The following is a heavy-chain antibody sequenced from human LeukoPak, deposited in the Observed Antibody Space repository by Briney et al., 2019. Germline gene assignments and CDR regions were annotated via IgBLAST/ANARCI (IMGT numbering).Heavy chain of an antibody. V-gene: IGHV7-4-1*02. D-gene: IGHD2-2*01. CDR3: AKGEDLIVVVPAA. CDR1: GGTFSSYA. CDR2: INTNTGNP. J-gene: IGHJ5*02. Sequence: ASVKVSCKASGGTFSSYAINWVRQAPGQGLEWMGWINTNTGNPTYAQGFTGRFVFSLDTSVSTAYLQISSLKAEDTAVYYCAKGEDLIVVVPAAWGQGTLVTVSS.